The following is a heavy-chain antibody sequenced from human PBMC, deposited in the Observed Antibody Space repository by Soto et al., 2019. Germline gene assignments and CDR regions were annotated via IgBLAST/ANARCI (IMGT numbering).Heavy chain of an antibody. CDR2: IHNSGST. CDR1: GGSINSHDYY. CDR3: ARGEVRGPLDI. D-gene: IGHD3-10*01. J-gene: IGHJ3*02. Sequence: QQQLQESGPGLVKPSQTLSLTCTVSGGSINSHDYYWSWIRQPPGKGLEWIGYIHNSGSTYYNPSLKSRLTISSDMSKNQFSLRLNSVTAADTALYFCARGEVRGPLDIWGQGTKVTVSS. V-gene: IGHV4-30-4*01.